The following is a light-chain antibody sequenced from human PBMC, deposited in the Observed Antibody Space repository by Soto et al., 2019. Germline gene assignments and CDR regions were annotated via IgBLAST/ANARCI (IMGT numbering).Light chain of an antibody. Sequence: EIVLTQSPGTLSLSPGERATLSCRASQSLSRNYLAWYQQKPGQAPRLLIYGASSRATGIPDRFSGSGSGTDFTLTISRLEPEDFAVYYCQQYGSSPPITFGQGTRLDIK. J-gene: IGKJ5*01. V-gene: IGKV3-20*01. CDR1: QSLSRNY. CDR2: GAS. CDR3: QQYGSSPPIT.